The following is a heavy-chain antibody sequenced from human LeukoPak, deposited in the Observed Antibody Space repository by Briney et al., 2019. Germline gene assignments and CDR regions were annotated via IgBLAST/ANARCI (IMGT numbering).Heavy chain of an antibody. CDR3: AKDTDGFLDY. V-gene: IGHV3-53*01. CDR2: IYSGGST. CDR1: GFTVSRNY. Sequence: PGGSLRLSCAASGFTVSRNYLTWVRQAPGKGLEWVSVIYSGGSTYYADSVKGRFTISTDNSKNMLYLQMNSLRAEDTAVYYCAKDTDGFLDYWGQGILVTVSS. D-gene: IGHD2/OR15-2a*01. J-gene: IGHJ4*02.